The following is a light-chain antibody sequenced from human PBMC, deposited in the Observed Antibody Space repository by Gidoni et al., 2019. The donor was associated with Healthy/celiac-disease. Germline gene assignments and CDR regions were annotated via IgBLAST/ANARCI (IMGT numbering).Light chain of an antibody. V-gene: IGKV3-20*01. Sequence: EIVLTQSPGTLSLSPGERATLSCRASQSVSSSYLAWYQQKPGQAPRLLIYGGSSRATGIPDRFSGSGSGTDFTLTISRLEPEDFAVYYCQQYGSSPGIFTFGPGTKVDIK. CDR1: QSVSSSY. J-gene: IGKJ3*01. CDR2: GGS. CDR3: QQYGSSPGIFT.